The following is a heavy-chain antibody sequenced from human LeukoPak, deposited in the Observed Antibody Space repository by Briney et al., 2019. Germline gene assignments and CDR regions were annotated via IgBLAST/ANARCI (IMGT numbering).Heavy chain of an antibody. J-gene: IGHJ5*02. CDR2: ISSSSSYI. Sequence: GGSLRLSCAASGFTFSSYSMNWVRQAPGKGLEWVSSISSSSSYIYYADSVKGRFTISRDNAKNSLYLQMTSLRAEDTAVYYCARDQRYFDWLLEDPNWFDPWGQGTLVTVSS. D-gene: IGHD3-9*01. V-gene: IGHV3-21*01. CDR3: ARDQRYFDWLLEDPNWFDP. CDR1: GFTFSSYS.